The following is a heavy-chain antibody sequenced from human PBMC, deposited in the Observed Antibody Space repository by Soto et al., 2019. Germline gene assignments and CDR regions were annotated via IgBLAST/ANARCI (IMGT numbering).Heavy chain of an antibody. Sequence: QVQLVQSGAEVKKPGASVKVSCKASGYTFTGYYMHWVRQAPGQGLEWMGWINPNSGGTNYAQKCQGWVTRTRDTSISTAYMELSRLRSDDTAVYYCARGEGGPRWGSIDYWGQGTLVTVSS. CDR1: GYTFTGYY. CDR2: INPNSGGT. D-gene: IGHD2-21*01. V-gene: IGHV1-2*04. J-gene: IGHJ4*02. CDR3: ARGEGGPRWGSIDY.